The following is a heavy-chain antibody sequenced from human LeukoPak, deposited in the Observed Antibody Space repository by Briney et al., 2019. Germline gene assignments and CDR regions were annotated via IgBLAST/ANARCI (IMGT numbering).Heavy chain of an antibody. V-gene: IGHV3-23*01. D-gene: IGHD2-8*01. Sequence: GGSLRLSCAGSGFTFSSYAMSWVRQAPGKGLEWVSAISDTGATTYDADSVKGRFTISRDNSRSTLYLQMNSLRAEDTALYYCAKDTSNGRYCTNGVCSPFDYWGQGTLVTVSS. CDR2: ISDTGATT. CDR1: GFTFSSYA. CDR3: AKDTSNGRYCTNGVCSPFDY. J-gene: IGHJ4*02.